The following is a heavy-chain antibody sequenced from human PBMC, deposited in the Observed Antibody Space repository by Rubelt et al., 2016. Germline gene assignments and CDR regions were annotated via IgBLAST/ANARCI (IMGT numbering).Heavy chain of an antibody. V-gene: IGHV1-69*09. CDR2: IIPILGIA. D-gene: IGHD6-13*01. J-gene: IGHJ4*02. CDR3: AYHSSTLDY. Sequence: QLVQSGPEVKKPGTSVKVSCKASGFTFTSSAVQWVRQAPGQGLEWMGRIIPILGIANYGQEFHGRVTITADKSPSTAYMELSSLRSDDTAVYYCAYHSSTLDYWGQGTLVTVSS. CDR1: GFTFTSSA.